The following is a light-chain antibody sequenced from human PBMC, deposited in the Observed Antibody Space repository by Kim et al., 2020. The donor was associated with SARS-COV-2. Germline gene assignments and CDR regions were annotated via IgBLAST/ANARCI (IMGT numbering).Light chain of an antibody. J-gene: IGLJ1*01. Sequence: SYELTQPPSVSVSPGQTASIPCSGDRLGNKFVCWYQQKPGQSPVFVIYQDTKRPSGIPERFSASISGNTATLTISGTQTVDEADYYCRAWDSSTAVFGPG. CDR2: QDT. V-gene: IGLV3-1*01. CDR1: RLGNKF. CDR3: RAWDSSTAV.